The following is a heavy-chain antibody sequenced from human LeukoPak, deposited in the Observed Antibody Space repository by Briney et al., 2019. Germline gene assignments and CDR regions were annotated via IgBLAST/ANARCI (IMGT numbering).Heavy chain of an antibody. CDR1: GGSISSSSYY. J-gene: IGHJ4*02. D-gene: IGHD1-26*01. CDR3: ARHIVGAPYLSHFDY. Sequence: SETLSLTCTVSGGSISSSSYYWGWIRQPPGKGLEWIGSIYYSASTYYNPSLKSRVTISVDTSKNQFSLKLSSVTAADTAVYYCARHIVGAPYLSHFDYWGQGTLVTVSS. CDR2: IYYSAST. V-gene: IGHV4-39*01.